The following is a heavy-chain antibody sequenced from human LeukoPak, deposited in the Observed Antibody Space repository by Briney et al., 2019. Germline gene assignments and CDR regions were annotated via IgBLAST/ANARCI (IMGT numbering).Heavy chain of an antibody. Sequence: PSETLSLTCAVYGGSFSGYYWSWLRQPPGKGLEWIGEINHSGSTNYNPSLKSRVTISVDTSKNQFSLKLSSVAAADTAVYYCARGQIVVVPAAPFDYWGQGTLVTVSS. CDR1: GGSFSGYY. CDR3: ARGQIVVVPAAPFDY. J-gene: IGHJ4*02. D-gene: IGHD2-2*01. V-gene: IGHV4-34*01. CDR2: INHSGST.